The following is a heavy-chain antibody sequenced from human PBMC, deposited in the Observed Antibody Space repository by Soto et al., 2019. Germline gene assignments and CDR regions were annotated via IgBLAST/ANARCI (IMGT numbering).Heavy chain of an antibody. CDR3: ARSLTYYYDSSGYYIDY. CDR2: IIPIFGTA. CDR1: GGTFSSYA. D-gene: IGHD3-22*01. J-gene: IGHJ4*02. Sequence: SVKVSCKASGGTFSSYAISWVRQAPGQGLEWMGGIIPIFGTANYAQKFQGRVTITADESTSTAYMELSSLRSEDTAVYYCARSLTYYYDSSGYYIDYWGQGILV. V-gene: IGHV1-69*13.